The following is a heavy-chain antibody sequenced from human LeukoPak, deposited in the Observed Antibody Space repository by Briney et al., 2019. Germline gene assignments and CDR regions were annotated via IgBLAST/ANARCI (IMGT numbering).Heavy chain of an antibody. CDR2: IYYGGST. CDR1: GGSISSYY. Sequence: KASETLSLTCTVSGGSISSYYWSWIRQPPGKGLEWIGYIYYGGSTNYNPSLKSRITISVDTSKNQFSLKLTSVTAADTAVYYCARGPGGSSWSDYWGQGTLVTVSS. D-gene: IGHD6-13*01. J-gene: IGHJ4*02. V-gene: IGHV4-59*01. CDR3: ARGPGGSSWSDY.